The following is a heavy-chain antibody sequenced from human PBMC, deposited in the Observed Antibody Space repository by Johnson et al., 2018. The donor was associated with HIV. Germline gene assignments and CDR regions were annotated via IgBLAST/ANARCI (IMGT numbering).Heavy chain of an antibody. J-gene: IGHJ3*02. CDR3: ARDNNLSSAFDI. CDR1: GFTFSSYA. D-gene: IGHD2/OR15-2a*01. Sequence: QVQLVESGGGVVQPGRSLRLSCAASGFTFSSYAMHWVRQAPGKGLEWVTFIRYDGSNKYYADSVKGRFTISRVNAKNSLYLQMNSLRAEDTALYYCARDNNLSSAFDIWGQGTMVTVSS. V-gene: IGHV3-33*08. CDR2: IRYDGSNK.